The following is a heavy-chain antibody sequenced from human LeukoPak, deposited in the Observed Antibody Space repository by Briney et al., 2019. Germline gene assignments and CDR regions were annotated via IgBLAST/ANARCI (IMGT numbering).Heavy chain of an antibody. D-gene: IGHD3-10*01. J-gene: IGHJ4*02. V-gene: IGHV4-61*05. Sequence: ETLSLTCTVSGGSISSSSYYWGWIRQPPGKGLEWIGYIYYSGSTNYNPSLKSRVTISVDTSKNQFSLKLSSVTAADTAVYYCARARGRMVRGVIATYYFDYWGQGTLVTVSS. CDR2: IYYSGST. CDR1: GGSISSSSYY. CDR3: ARARGRMVRGVIATYYFDY.